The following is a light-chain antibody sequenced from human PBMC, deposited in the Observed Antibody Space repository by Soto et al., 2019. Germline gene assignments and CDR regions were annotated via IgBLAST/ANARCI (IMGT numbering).Light chain of an antibody. Sequence: DLPMTQSPSTLSAFVGDRVTITCRANESVSSWLAWYQQKVGKAPNLLIYDASSLESGVPSRFSGSGSVTEFALTISSLQPDDFATYYCQQYKSYPWTFGLGTKVE. CDR1: ESVSSW. CDR3: QQYKSYPWT. J-gene: IGKJ1*01. CDR2: DAS. V-gene: IGKV1-5*01.